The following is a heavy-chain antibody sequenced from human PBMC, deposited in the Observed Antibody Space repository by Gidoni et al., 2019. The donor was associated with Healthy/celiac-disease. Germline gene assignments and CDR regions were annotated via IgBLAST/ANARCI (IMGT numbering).Heavy chain of an antibody. CDR3: AGKSYYYDSSGYYPFDY. D-gene: IGHD3-22*01. V-gene: IGHV4-39*01. J-gene: IGHJ4*02. CDR1: GGSISSSIYY. Sequence: QLQLQESGPGLVKPSETLSLTCTVSGGSISSSIYYWGRIRQAPGKGLEWIGSIYYSGSTYYNPSLKSRVTISVDTSKNQFSLKLSSVTAADTAVYYCAGKSYYYDSSGYYPFDYWGQGTLVTVSS. CDR2: IYYSGST.